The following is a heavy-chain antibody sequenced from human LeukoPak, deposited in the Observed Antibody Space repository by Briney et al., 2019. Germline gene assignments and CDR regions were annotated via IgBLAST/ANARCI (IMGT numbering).Heavy chain of an antibody. V-gene: IGHV1-69*01. CDR2: IIPIFGTA. CDR3: AFPTQLGYCSGGSCYSGYYYYYGMDV. CDR1: GGTFSSYA. D-gene: IGHD2-15*01. J-gene: IGHJ6*02. Sequence: SVKVSCKASGGTFSSYAISWVRQAPGQGLEWMGGIIPIFGTANFAQKFQGRVTITADESTSTAYMELSSLRSEDTAVYYCAFPTQLGYCSGGSCYSGYYYYYGMDVWGQGTTVTVSS.